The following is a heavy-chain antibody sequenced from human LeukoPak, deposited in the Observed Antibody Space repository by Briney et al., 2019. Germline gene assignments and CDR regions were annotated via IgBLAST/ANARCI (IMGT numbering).Heavy chain of an antibody. CDR3: AKGSIGYFDY. Sequence: GGSLRLSCAASGFIVSSNYMSWVRQAPGKGLEWVSAISGSGGSTYYADSVKGRFTISRDNSKNTLYLQMNSLRAGDTAVYYCAKGSIGYFDYWGQGTLVTVSS. CDR2: ISGSGGST. J-gene: IGHJ4*02. CDR1: GFIVSSNY. V-gene: IGHV3-23*01. D-gene: IGHD2-2*01.